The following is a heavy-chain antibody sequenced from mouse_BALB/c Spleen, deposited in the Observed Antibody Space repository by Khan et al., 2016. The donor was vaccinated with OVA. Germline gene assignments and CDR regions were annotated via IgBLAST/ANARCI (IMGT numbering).Heavy chain of an antibody. V-gene: IGHV3-2*02. CDR2: ISYSGVT. CDR1: GYSITSGYA. J-gene: IGHJ2*01. CDR3: ARGNYYGYYFDY. D-gene: IGHD1-1*01. Sequence: EVKLLESGPGLVKPSQSLSLTCTVTGYSITSGYAWNWIRQFPGNKLEWMAYISYSGVTSYTPSLKSRISITRDTSKNQFFLQLNSVTTEDTATYYCARGNYYGYYFDYWGQGTTLTVSS.